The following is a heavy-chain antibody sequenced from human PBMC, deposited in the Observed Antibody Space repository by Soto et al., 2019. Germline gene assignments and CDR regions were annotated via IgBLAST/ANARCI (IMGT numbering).Heavy chain of an antibody. V-gene: IGHV3-30*18. D-gene: IGHD6-19*01. J-gene: IGHJ4*02. Sequence: GGSLRLSCAASGFTFSSYGMHWVRQAPGKGLEWVAVISYDGSNKYYAGSVKGRFTISRDNSKNTLYLQMNSLRAEDTAVYYCAKDVAGPITFDYCGQGPRVPVPS. CDR1: GFTFSSYG. CDR2: ISYDGSNK. CDR3: AKDVAGPITFDY.